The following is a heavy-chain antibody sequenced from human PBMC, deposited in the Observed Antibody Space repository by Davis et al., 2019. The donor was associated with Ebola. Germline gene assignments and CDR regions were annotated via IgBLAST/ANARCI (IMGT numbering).Heavy chain of an antibody. V-gene: IGHV3-13*01. CDR1: GFTFSYYD. CDR3: ARVTWLVNDY. Sequence: PGGSLRLSCAASGFTFSYYDMHWVRQTTAKGLEWVSAIGTAGDTYYPGSVKGRFTISRENAKNSLYLQMNSLRAEDTAIYYCARVTWLVNDYWGQGTLVTVSS. J-gene: IGHJ4*02. CDR2: IGTAGDT. D-gene: IGHD6-19*01.